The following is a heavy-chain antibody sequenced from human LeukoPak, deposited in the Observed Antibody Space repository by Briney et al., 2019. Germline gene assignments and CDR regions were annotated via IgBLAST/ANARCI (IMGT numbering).Heavy chain of an antibody. CDR2: IYYSVST. J-gene: IGHJ4*02. CDR3: ARELVGAAFDY. V-gene: IGHV4-59*01. D-gene: IGHD1-26*01. Sequence: PSETLSLTCTVSGGSISSYYWSWIRQPPGKGLEWIGYIYYSVSTNYNPSLKSRVTISVDTSKNQFSLKLSSVTAADTAVYYCARELVGAAFDYWGQGTLVTVSS. CDR1: GGSISSYY.